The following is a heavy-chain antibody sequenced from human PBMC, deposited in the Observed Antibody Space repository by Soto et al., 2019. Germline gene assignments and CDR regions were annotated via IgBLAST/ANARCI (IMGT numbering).Heavy chain of an antibody. CDR2: ISGSGGST. D-gene: IGHD3-22*01. J-gene: IGHJ4*02. CDR3: AKASSGYYSWYFDY. V-gene: IGHV3-23*01. Sequence: AGGSLRLSCAASGFTFSSYAMSWVRQAPGKGLEWVSAISGSGGSTYYADSVKGRFTISRDNSKNTLYLQMNSLRAEDTAVYYCAKASSGYYSWYFDYWGQGTLVTVSS. CDR1: GFTFSSYA.